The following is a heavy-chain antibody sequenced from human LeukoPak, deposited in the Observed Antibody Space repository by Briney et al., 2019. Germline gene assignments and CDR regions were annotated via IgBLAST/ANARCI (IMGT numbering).Heavy chain of an antibody. CDR2: LHPEDGET. CDR1: GYTLSELY. Sequence: ASVKVSCKVSGYTLSELYIHWVRQAPGKGLEWMGGLHPEDGETIYTQKFQGRVTMTEDTSTDTAYMELSSLRSGDTAVYYCARVRATGQYYFGMDVWGQGTPVTVSS. J-gene: IGHJ6*02. V-gene: IGHV1-24*01. D-gene: IGHD1-1*01. CDR3: ARVRATGQYYFGMDV.